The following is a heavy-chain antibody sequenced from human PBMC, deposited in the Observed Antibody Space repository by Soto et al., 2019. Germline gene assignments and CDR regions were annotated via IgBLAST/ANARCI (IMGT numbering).Heavy chain of an antibody. Sequence: QVQLVQSGAEVKKPGSSVKVSCKASGGTFSSYAISWVRQAPGQGLEWMGGIIPIFGTANYAQKFQGRVTITADESTSTAYMALSSLRSEDTAVYYCARADIVLVPAADSPPRVGYYYGMDVWGQGTTVTVSS. CDR3: ARADIVLVPAADSPPRVGYYYGMDV. CDR2: IIPIFGTA. J-gene: IGHJ6*02. D-gene: IGHD2-2*01. V-gene: IGHV1-69*12. CDR1: GGTFSSYA.